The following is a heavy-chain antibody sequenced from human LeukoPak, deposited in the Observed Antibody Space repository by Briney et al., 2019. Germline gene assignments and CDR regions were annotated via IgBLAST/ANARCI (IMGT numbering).Heavy chain of an antibody. V-gene: IGHV4-39*01. CDR1: GDSLYY. CDR2: VYSTGHT. Sequence: RPSETLSLTCTVSGDSLYYWGWIRQPPGKGLEWIGSVYSTGHTNYNLSLKSRVTMSIDTSKNQLSLKLTSVTAADTAMYYCARHHTSSKPTDYWGQGTLVTVSS. CDR3: ARHHTSSKPTDY. D-gene: IGHD3-16*01. J-gene: IGHJ4*02.